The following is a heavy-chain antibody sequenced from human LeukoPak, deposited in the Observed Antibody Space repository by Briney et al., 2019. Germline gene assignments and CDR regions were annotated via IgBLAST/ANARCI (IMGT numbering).Heavy chain of an antibody. CDR2: INPSGGST. J-gene: IGHJ5*02. CDR1: GYTFTSYY. Sequence: ASVKVSCKASGYTFTSYYMHWVRQAPGQGLEWMGIINPSGGSTSYAQKFQGRVTMTRDTSTSTAYMELRSLRSDDTAVYYCAREGTNYYGSGSYYWFDPWGQGTLVTVSS. V-gene: IGHV1-46*01. D-gene: IGHD3-10*01. CDR3: AREGTNYYGSGSYYWFDP.